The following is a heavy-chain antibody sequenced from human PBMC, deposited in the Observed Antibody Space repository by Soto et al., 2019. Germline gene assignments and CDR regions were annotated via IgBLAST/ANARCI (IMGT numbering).Heavy chain of an antibody. CDR3: ATGRAPSEYDSSGYYSYYFDY. CDR2: FDPEDGET. Sequence: ASVKVSCKVSGYTLTELSMHWVRQAPGKGLEWMGGFDPEDGETIYAQKFQGRVTMTEDTSTDTDYMELSSLRSEDTAVYYCATGRAPSEYDSSGYYSYYFDYWGQGTLVTVSS. J-gene: IGHJ4*02. CDR1: GYTLTELS. V-gene: IGHV1-24*01. D-gene: IGHD3-22*01.